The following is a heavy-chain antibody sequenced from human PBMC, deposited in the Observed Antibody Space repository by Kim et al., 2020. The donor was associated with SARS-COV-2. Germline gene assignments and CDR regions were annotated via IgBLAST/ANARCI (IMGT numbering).Heavy chain of an antibody. CDR3: ARDFFSMTTGYFDY. Sequence: ASVKVSCKASGYIFTGFCLGWVRQAPGQGLEWLGWISPYSGNTHYAQKFQGRATLTADTSTSTAYMELKSLRTDDTAVYYCARDFFSMTTGYFDYWGQGALVTVSS. V-gene: IGHV1-18*01. CDR2: ISPYSGNT. D-gene: IGHD4-17*01. CDR1: GYIFTGFC. J-gene: IGHJ4*02.